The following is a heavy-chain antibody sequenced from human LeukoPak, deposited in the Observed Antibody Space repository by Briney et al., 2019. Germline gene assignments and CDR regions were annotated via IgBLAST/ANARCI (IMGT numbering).Heavy chain of an antibody. J-gene: IGHJ4*02. CDR3: ARATYYYDTSGYYY. D-gene: IGHD3-22*01. V-gene: IGHV3-74*01. CDR1: GFIFSSHW. CDR2: INGDGTKT. Sequence: GGSLRLSCASSGFIFSSHWMHWVRQAPGKGLEWVSRINGDGTKTNYADSVKGRFIVSRDNARNTLFLQMNSLRAEDTAVYYCARATYYYDTSGYYYWGQGTLVTVSS.